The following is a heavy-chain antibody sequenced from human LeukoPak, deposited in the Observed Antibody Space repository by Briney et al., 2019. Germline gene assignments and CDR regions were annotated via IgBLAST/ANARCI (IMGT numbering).Heavy chain of an antibody. Sequence: SETLSLTCTVSGGSISSYYWSWIRQPPGKGLEWIGSIYHSGSTYYNPSLKSRVTISVDTSKNQFSLKLSSVTAADTAVYYCAIRGGDCSSTSCYHFDYWGQGTLVTVSS. CDR1: GGSISSYY. CDR3: AIRGGDCSSTSCYHFDY. CDR2: IYHSGST. D-gene: IGHD2-2*01. V-gene: IGHV4-59*08. J-gene: IGHJ4*02.